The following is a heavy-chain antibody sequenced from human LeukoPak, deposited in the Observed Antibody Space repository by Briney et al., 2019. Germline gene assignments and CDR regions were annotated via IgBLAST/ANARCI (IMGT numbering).Heavy chain of an antibody. CDR1: GFTFSSYG. J-gene: IGHJ4*02. D-gene: IGHD6-19*01. Sequence: PGRSLRLSCAASGFTFSSYGMHWVRQAPGKGLEWVAVIWYDGSNKYYADSVKGRFTISRDNFKNTLHLQMNSLRAEDTAVYYCARDRGSSSGWYAFDYWGQGTLVTVSS. CDR2: IWYDGSNK. CDR3: ARDRGSSSGWYAFDY. V-gene: IGHV3-33*01.